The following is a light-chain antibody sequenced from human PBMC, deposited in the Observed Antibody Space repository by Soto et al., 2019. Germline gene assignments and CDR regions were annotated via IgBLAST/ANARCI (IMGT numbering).Light chain of an antibody. CDR2: DAS. Sequence: DIVLTPSPATLSLSPGERATLSCRASQSVSSYLAWYQQKPGQAPRLLIYDASNRATGIPARFSGSGSGTDFTLTISSLEPEDFAVYYCQQRSDWPSLTFGGGTKVEIQ. CDR1: QSVSSY. J-gene: IGKJ4*01. V-gene: IGKV3-11*01. CDR3: QQRSDWPSLT.